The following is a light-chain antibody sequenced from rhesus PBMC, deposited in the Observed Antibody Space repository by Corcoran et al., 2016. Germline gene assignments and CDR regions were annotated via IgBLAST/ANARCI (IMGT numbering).Light chain of an antibody. CDR3: GQGTKVPFT. Sequence: DVVMTQSPLSLPITPGQPASISCRSSQSLIHSDGNTYLSWYQQKPGQPPRLLIYKVSNRYCGVPDRFSGSGAVTDVTRKISRVEAEDVGVYYCGQGTKVPFTFGPGTKLDIK. CDR2: KVS. J-gene: IGKJ3*01. CDR1: QSLIHSDGNTY. V-gene: IGKV2-62*02.